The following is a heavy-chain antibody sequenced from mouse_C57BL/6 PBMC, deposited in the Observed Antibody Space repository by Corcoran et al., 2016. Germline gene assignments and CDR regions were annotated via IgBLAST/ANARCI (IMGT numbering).Heavy chain of an antibody. D-gene: IGHD2-3*01. CDR3: ARWDGYYAMDY. CDR1: GYTFTDYN. V-gene: IGHV1-18*01. Sequence: EVQLQQSGPELVTPGASVKIPCKASGYTFTDYNMDWVKQSHGKSLEWIGDINPNNGGTIYNQKFKGKATLTVDKSCSTAYMELRSLTSEDTAVYYCARWDGYYAMDYWGQGTSVTVSS. J-gene: IGHJ4*01. CDR2: INPNNGGT.